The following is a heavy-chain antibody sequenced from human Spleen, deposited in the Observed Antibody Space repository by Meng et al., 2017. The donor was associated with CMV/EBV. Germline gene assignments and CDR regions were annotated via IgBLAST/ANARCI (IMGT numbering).Heavy chain of an antibody. V-gene: IGHV4-34*01. J-gene: IGHJ5*02. Sequence: YGGSFSGYYWSWIRQPPGKGLEWIGEINHSGSTNYNPSLKSRVTISVDTSKNQFSLKLSSVTAADTAVYYCARGESGYDSLNWFDPWGQGTLVTVSS. CDR2: INHSGST. D-gene: IGHD5-12*01. CDR3: ARGESGYDSLNWFDP. CDR1: GGSFSGYY.